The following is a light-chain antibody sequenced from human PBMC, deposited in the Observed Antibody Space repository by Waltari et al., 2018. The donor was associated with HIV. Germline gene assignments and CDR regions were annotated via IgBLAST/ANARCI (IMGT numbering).Light chain of an antibody. Sequence: DIQLTQSPSFMSASVGDRVTITCRASQAITSYLAWYQQKLGKAPTLLIYSASTLERGVPSRFSGGGSETEFSLTISSLQPEDSATYSCQQLHTYPFTFGQGTKLEIK. CDR2: SAS. J-gene: IGKJ2*01. CDR1: QAITSY. CDR3: QQLHTYPFT. V-gene: IGKV1-9*01.